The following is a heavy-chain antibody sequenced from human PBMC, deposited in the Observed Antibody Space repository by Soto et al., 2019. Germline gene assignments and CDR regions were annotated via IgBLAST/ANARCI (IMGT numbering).Heavy chain of an antibody. J-gene: IGHJ6*02. D-gene: IGHD3-10*01. V-gene: IGHV1-69*13. CDR3: ARDIGLITMVRGAPSTSGMDV. CDR2: IIPIFGTA. Sequence: ASVKVSCKASGGTFSSYAISWVRQAPGQGLEWMGGIIPIFGTANYAQKFQGRVTITADESTSTAYMELSSLRSEDTAVYYCARDIGLITMVRGAPSTSGMDVWGQGTTVTVS. CDR1: GGTFSSYA.